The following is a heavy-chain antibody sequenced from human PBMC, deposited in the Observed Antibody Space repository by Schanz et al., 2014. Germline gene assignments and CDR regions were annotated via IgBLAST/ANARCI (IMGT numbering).Heavy chain of an antibody. CDR1: GFTISSYS. CDR3: AKDSTHIDIVLVPTAIDY. V-gene: IGHV3-21*02. Sequence: EVKLVESGGGAVRPGGSLRLSCAASGFTISSYSMNWVRQAPGKGLEWVSSISSSGSYIHYADSVKGRFTISRDNAKNTLYLQMNSLRSEDTAVYYCAKDSTHIDIVLVPTAIDYWGQGTLVTVSS. D-gene: IGHD2-2*01. J-gene: IGHJ4*02. CDR2: ISSSGSYI.